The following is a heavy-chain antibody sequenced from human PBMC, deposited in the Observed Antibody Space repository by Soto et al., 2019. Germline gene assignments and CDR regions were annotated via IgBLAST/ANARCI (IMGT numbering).Heavy chain of an antibody. V-gene: IGHV3-23*01. CDR3: AKGLVAVTLPLY. CDR2: ISGSGGST. CDR1: GFTFSSYA. Sequence: SLRLSCAASGFTFSSYAMSWVRQAPGKGLEWVSAISGSGGSTYYADSVKGRFTISRDNSKNTLYLQMNSLRAEDTAVYYCAKGLVAVTLPLYWGQGTLVTVSS. D-gene: IGHD4-4*01. J-gene: IGHJ4*02.